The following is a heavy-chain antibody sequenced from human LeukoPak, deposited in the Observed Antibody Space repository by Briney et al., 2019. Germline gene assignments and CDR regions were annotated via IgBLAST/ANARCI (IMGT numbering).Heavy chain of an antibody. CDR2: ISYDGSNK. CDR3: AKGARPLWFGELSDGMDV. CDR1: GVTFSGSG. Sequence: GGSLKLSCAASGVTFSGSGVHWVRQASGKGLEWVAVISYDGSNKYYADSVKGRFTISRDNSKNTLYLQMNSLRAEDTAVYYCAKGARPLWFGELSDGMDVWGQGTTVTVSS. V-gene: IGHV3-30*18. J-gene: IGHJ6*02. D-gene: IGHD3-10*01.